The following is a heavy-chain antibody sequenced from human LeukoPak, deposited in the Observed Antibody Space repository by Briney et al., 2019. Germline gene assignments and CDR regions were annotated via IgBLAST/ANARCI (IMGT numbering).Heavy chain of an antibody. CDR2: IIPIFGKA. D-gene: IGHD1-1*01. Sequence: ASVTVSCKASGGTFSSYAISWVRQAPGQGLEWMGGIIPIFGKANYAQKFQGRVTITTDESTTTAYMELSSLRSEDTAVYSCARSLKEGYTHYNYYYMDVWGKGTPVTVSS. J-gene: IGHJ6*03. CDR3: ARSLKEGYTHYNYYYMDV. CDR1: GGTFSSYA. V-gene: IGHV1-69*05.